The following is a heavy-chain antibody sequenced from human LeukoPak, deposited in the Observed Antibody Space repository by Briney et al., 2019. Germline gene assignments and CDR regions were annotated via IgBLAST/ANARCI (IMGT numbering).Heavy chain of an antibody. Sequence: SVRVSCKASGGTFSSYAISWVRQAPGQGLEWMGGIIPIFGTANYAQKFQGRVTITADKSTSTAYMELSSLRSEDTAVYYCARGRLVAGYYFDYWGQGTLVTVSS. V-gene: IGHV1-69*06. J-gene: IGHJ4*02. CDR2: IIPIFGTA. D-gene: IGHD6-19*01. CDR1: GGTFSSYA. CDR3: ARGRLVAGYYFDY.